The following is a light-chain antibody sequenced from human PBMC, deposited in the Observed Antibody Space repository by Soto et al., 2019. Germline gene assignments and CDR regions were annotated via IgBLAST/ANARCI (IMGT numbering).Light chain of an antibody. J-gene: IGLJ2*01. V-gene: IGLV7-46*01. CDR3: LLSYGGVRV. Sequence: QTVVTQEPSLTVAPGGTVTLTCGSDTRAVTSGHYPGWFQQRPGQSPTTLIYSTTNKHSQTPSRFSGSLLGDKAALTLSGAQSEDEAEYFCLLSYGGVRVFGGGTKLTVL. CDR1: TRAVTSGHY. CDR2: STT.